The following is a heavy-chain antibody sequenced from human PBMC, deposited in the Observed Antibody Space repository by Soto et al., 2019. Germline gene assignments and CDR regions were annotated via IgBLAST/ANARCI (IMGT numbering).Heavy chain of an antibody. V-gene: IGHV1-18*01. Sequence: QVQLVQSGAEVKKPGASVKVSCKASGYTFTSYGISWVRQAPGQGHEWMGWISAYNGNTNYAQKLQGRVTMTTDTSTSTAYMELRSLRSDDTAVYYCARDRGIAATRYYYYYGMDVWGQGTTVTVSS. CDR2: ISAYNGNT. J-gene: IGHJ6*02. D-gene: IGHD6-13*01. CDR3: ARDRGIAATRYYYYYGMDV. CDR1: GYTFTSYG.